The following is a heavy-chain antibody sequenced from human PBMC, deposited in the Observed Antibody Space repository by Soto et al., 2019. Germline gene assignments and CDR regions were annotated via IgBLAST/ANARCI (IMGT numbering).Heavy chain of an antibody. CDR3: AREGGLDSGYYYYMDV. J-gene: IGHJ6*03. Sequence: SETLSLTCAVSSGSISSSNWWSWVRQPPGKGLEWIGEIYHSGSTNYNPSLKSRVTISVDKSKNQFSLKLSSVTAADTAVYYCAREGGLDSGYYYYMDVWGKGTTVTVSS. D-gene: IGHD3-10*01. V-gene: IGHV4-4*02. CDR2: IYHSGST. CDR1: SGSISSSNW.